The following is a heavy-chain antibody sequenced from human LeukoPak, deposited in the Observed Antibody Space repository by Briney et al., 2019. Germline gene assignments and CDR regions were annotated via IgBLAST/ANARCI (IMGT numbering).Heavy chain of an antibody. CDR1: GFTFSGHG. CDR2: IWANGITK. CDR3: ARDASFYADDY. V-gene: IGHV3-33*01. J-gene: IGHJ4*02. D-gene: IGHD2/OR15-2a*01. Sequence: GGSLRLSCVASGFTFSGHGMHWVRQAPGKGLVWVAVIWANGITKHYADSVKGRFTISRDNSRSTLYLQMTSLTAEDTAIYYCARDASFYADDYWGQGTQVTVSS.